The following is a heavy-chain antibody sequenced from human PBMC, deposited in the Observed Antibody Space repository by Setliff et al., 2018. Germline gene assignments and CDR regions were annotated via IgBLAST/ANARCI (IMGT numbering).Heavy chain of an antibody. CDR1: GGSFSTYY. CDR3: ARVAGGDWKKRGMDV. J-gene: IGHJ6*02. Sequence: PSETLSLTCAVYGGSFSTYYWIWIRQHPGKGLEWIGEINHSGSTNYNQSLKSRVTISVDTSKNQFSLKLSSVTAAGTAVYYCARVAGGDWKKRGMDVWGQGTTVTVSS. CDR2: INHSGST. D-gene: IGHD1-1*01. V-gene: IGHV4-34*01.